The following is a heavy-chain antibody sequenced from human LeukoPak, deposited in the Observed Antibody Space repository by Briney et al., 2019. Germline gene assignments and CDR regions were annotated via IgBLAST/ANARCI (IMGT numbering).Heavy chain of an antibody. J-gene: IGHJ4*02. D-gene: IGHD3-10*01. V-gene: IGHV1-18*04. CDR2: ISAYNGNT. Sequence: ASVKVSCKASGYTFTSYGISWVRQAPGQGLEWTGWISAYNGNTNYAQKLQGRVTMTTDTSTSTAYMELRSLRSDDTAVYYCARGQLTMVHRSGLRYFDYWGQGTLVTVSS. CDR1: GYTFTSYG. CDR3: ARGQLTMVHRSGLRYFDY.